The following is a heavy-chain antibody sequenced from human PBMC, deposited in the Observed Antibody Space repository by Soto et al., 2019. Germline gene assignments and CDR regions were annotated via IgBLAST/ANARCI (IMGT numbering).Heavy chain of an antibody. D-gene: IGHD2-15*01. CDR3: ARDVDCSGGSCYHLDY. J-gene: IGHJ4*02. V-gene: IGHV1-69*04. CDR2: IIPILGIA. Sequence: ASVKVSCKASGGTFSSYTISWVRQAPGQGLEWMGRIIPILGIANYAQKFQGRVTITADKSTSTAYMELSSLRSEDTAVYYCARDVDCSGGSCYHLDYWGQGTLVTVSS. CDR1: GGTFSSYT.